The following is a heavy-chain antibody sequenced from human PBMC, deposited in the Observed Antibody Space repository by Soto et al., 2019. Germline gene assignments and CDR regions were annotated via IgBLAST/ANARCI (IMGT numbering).Heavy chain of an antibody. Sequence: PGESLKISRKGSGYSFTTYWIGWVRQMPGTGLDWMGIIYPGDSDTKYSPSFQGQVTISVDKSINTAYLQWSSLKASDTATYYCARVDTAKVYYYGMDVWGQGTSVTVSS. V-gene: IGHV5-51*01. J-gene: IGHJ6*02. D-gene: IGHD5-18*01. CDR2: IYPGDSDT. CDR1: GYSFTTYW. CDR3: ARVDTAKVYYYGMDV.